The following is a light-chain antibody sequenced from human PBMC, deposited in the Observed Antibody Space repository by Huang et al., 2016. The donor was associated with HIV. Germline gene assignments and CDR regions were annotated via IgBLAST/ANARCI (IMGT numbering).Light chain of an antibody. J-gene: IGKJ2*01. Sequence: DIQMTQSPSSLSASVRDRVTITCRASQSISRSLHWYQQKPGKAPKLLIYAASSLQSGVPSRFSGSGSGTDFTLTISGLQAEDFASYYCQQSYGTPTFGQGTKLEIK. CDR3: QQSYGTPT. CDR2: AAS. CDR1: QSISRS. V-gene: IGKV1-39*01.